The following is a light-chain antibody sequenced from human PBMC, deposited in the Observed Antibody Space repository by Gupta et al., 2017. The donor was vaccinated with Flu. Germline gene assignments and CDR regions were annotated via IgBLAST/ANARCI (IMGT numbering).Light chain of an antibody. CDR1: QSVSSY. Sequence: EIVLTQSPATLSLSPGERATLSCRASQSVSSYLAWYQQKPGQAPRLLIYDASNRATGIPARFSGSGSGTDFTLTISNLEPEDFAVYYCQQRSNWTFGQGTKVEIK. J-gene: IGKJ1*01. CDR3: QQRSNWT. V-gene: IGKV3-11*01. CDR2: DAS.